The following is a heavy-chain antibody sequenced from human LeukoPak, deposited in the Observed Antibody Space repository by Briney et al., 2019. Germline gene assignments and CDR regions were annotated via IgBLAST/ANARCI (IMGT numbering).Heavy chain of an antibody. J-gene: IGHJ4*02. CDR1: GFTFSSYS. CDR3: ARVREIVGPLG. D-gene: IGHD1-26*01. CDR2: ISSSSSYI. Sequence: GGSLRLSCAASGFTFSSYSMNWVRQAPGKGLEWVSSISSSSSYIYYADSVKGRFTISRDNAKNSLYLQMNSLRAEDTAVYYCARVREIVGPLGWGQGTLVTVSS. V-gene: IGHV3-21*01.